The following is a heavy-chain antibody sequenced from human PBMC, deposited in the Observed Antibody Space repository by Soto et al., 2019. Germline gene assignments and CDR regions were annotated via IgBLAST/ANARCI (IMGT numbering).Heavy chain of an antibody. Sequence: ASETLSLTCAVYGGSFSGYYWTWIRQPPGTGLEWIGEINHSGSTNYNPSLKSRVTISVDRSKNQFSLKLSSVTAADTAVYYCARAHYGDYGYGMDVWGQGTTVTVSS. V-gene: IGHV4-34*01. CDR1: GGSFSGYY. J-gene: IGHJ6*02. CDR2: INHSGST. CDR3: ARAHYGDYGYGMDV. D-gene: IGHD4-17*01.